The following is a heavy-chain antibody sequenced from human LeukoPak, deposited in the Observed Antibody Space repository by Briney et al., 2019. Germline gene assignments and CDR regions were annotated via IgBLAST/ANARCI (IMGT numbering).Heavy chain of an antibody. Sequence: ASVKVSCKASGYTFITYGINWVRQAPGQGLEWMGWINPNTGNPMYAQGFTGRFVFSLDTSVSTAYLQISSLKAEDTAVYYCARPSGTIFGVVTPFDYWGQGTLVTVSS. V-gene: IGHV7-4-1*02. J-gene: IGHJ4*02. CDR1: GYTFITYG. CDR3: ARPSGTIFGVVTPFDY. D-gene: IGHD3-3*01. CDR2: INPNTGNP.